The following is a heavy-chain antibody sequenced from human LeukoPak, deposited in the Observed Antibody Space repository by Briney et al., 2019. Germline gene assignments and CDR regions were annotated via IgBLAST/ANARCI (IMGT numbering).Heavy chain of an antibody. CDR1: GFTFSSYA. V-gene: IGHV3-23*01. D-gene: IGHD3-16*01. Sequence: GGSLRLSCAASGFTFSSYAMSWVRQAPGKGLEWVSAISGNGDITYYTDSVKGRFTISRDNSKNTLYLQMSSLRAEDTAVYYCAKVTGGDMITYGGLDYWGQGTLVTVSS. J-gene: IGHJ4*02. CDR2: ISGNGDIT. CDR3: AKVTGGDMITYGGLDY.